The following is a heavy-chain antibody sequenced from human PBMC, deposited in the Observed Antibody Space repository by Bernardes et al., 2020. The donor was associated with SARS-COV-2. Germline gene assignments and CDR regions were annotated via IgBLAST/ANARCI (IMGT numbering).Heavy chain of an antibody. CDR2: INSSGGP. Sequence: SETLSLTCAVSGGPFNDYSWAWIRQPPGKGLVWIGEINSSGGPTYNPSLQSRVTISGDPSKNEFSLNLNSVTAADTAVYYCARVKPLEWILGPYWFDPWGQGTLVTVSS. CDR1: GGPFNDYS. J-gene: IGHJ5*02. D-gene: IGHD3-3*01. V-gene: IGHV4-34*01. CDR3: ARVKPLEWILGPYWFDP.